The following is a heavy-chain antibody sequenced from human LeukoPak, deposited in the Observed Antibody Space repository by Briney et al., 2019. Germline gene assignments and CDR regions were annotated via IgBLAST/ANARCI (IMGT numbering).Heavy chain of an antibody. CDR2: IRYDGSNK. D-gene: IGHD3-3*01. CDR3: AKGVSAMEWLFSPFDY. CDR1: GFTFSSYG. Sequence: GGSLRLSCAASGFTFSSYGMHWVRQAPGKGLEWVAFIRYDGSNKYYADSVKGRFTISRDNSKNTLYLQMNSLRAEDTAVYYCAKGVSAMEWLFSPFDYWGQGTLVTVSS. V-gene: IGHV3-30*02. J-gene: IGHJ4*02.